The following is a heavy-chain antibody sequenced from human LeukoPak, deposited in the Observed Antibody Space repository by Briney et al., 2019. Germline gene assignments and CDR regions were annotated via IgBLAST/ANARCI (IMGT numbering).Heavy chain of an antibody. CDR1: GGSFSGYY. CDR3: ARGRCSGGSCYAVDFDY. V-gene: IGHV4-34*01. CDR2: INHSGST. Sequence: PSETLSLTCAVYGGSFSGYYWSWIRQPPGKGLEWIGEINHSGSTNYNPSLKSRVTILVDTSKNQFSLKLSSVTAADTAVYYCARGRCSGGSCYAVDFDYWGQGTLVTVSS. D-gene: IGHD2-15*01. J-gene: IGHJ4*02.